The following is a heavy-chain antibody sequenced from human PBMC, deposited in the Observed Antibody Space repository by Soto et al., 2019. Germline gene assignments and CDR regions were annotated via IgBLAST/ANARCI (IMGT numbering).Heavy chain of an antibody. CDR2: IKQDGSEK. CDR3: ARERPYSSCLFDF. Sequence: GGSLRLSCAASGFTFSSYWVSWVRQAPGKGLEWVANIKQDGSEKYYVDSVKGRFTISRDNAKNSRYLQMNSLSADDSAVFSCARERPYSSCLFDFWGQGSLVTVSS. D-gene: IGHD6-13*01. V-gene: IGHV3-7*01. CDR1: GFTFSSYW. J-gene: IGHJ4*02.